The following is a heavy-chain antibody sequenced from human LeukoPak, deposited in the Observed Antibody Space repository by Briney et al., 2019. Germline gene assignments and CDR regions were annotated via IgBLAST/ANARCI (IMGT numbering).Heavy chain of an antibody. D-gene: IGHD3-22*01. V-gene: IGHV3-30*04. Sequence: PGGSLRLSCAASGFTFSSYAMHWVRQAPGKGLEWVVVISYDGSNKYYADSVKGRFTISRDNSKNTLYLQMNSLRAEDTAVYYCARGDYYDSSGYYTNTFDYWGQGTLVTVSS. CDR1: GFTFSSYA. J-gene: IGHJ4*02. CDR3: ARGDYYDSSGYYTNTFDY. CDR2: ISYDGSNK.